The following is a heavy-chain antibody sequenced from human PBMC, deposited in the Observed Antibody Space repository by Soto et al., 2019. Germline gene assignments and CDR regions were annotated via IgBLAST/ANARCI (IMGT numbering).Heavy chain of an antibody. Sequence: QVQLQESGPGLVKPSETLSLTCTVSGGSVSGGSYYWNWIRQPPGKGLEWIGYIYFSGRTNYNPSLKXRITXSXNTSKNQFSLKLTSATAADTAVDYCSRDVDFGEEDVWGQGTTVTVSS. CDR2: IYFSGRT. CDR1: GGSVSGGSYY. J-gene: IGHJ6*02. D-gene: IGHD4-17*01. CDR3: SRDVDFGEEDV. V-gene: IGHV4-61*01.